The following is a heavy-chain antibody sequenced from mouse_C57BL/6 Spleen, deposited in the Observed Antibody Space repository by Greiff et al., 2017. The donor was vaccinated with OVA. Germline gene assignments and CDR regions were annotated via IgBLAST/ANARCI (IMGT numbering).Heavy chain of an antibody. CDR1: GYAFSSSW. CDR3: ARSFLPRYFDV. Sequence: QVQLQQSGPELVKPGASVKISCKASGYAFSSSWMNWVKQRPGKGLEWIGRIYPGDGDTNYNGKFKGKATLTADKSSSTAYMQLSSLTSEDSAVYFCARSFLPRYFDVWGTGTTVSVSS. D-gene: IGHD2-1*01. V-gene: IGHV1-82*01. J-gene: IGHJ1*03. CDR2: IYPGDGDT.